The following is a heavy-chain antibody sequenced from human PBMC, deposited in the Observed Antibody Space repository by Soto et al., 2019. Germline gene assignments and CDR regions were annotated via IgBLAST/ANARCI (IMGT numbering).Heavy chain of an antibody. Sequence: PGGSLRLSCAASGFTFSSYGMHWVRQAPGKGLEWVANIKQDGSEKYYVDSVKGRFTISRDNAKNSLYLQMNSLRAEDTAVYYCARGGAGATGYYYYYGMDVWGQGTTVTVSS. D-gene: IGHD1-26*01. V-gene: IGHV3-7*01. CDR3: ARGGAGATGYYYYYGMDV. J-gene: IGHJ6*02. CDR2: IKQDGSEK. CDR1: GFTFSSYG.